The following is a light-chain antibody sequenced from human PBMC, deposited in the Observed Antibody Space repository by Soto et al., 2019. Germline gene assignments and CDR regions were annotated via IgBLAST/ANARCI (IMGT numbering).Light chain of an antibody. CDR3: QQSNSFPFT. J-gene: IGKJ3*01. V-gene: IGKV1-12*01. CDR1: QDISNW. CDR2: VAS. Sequence: DIQMTQSPSSVSASVGDRVTITCRASQDISNWLAWYHQKPGKAPKLLIYVASSLQSGVPSRFSGSGSGTEFTLTLSSLQPEDFATYYGQQSNSFPFTFGPGTKVDFK.